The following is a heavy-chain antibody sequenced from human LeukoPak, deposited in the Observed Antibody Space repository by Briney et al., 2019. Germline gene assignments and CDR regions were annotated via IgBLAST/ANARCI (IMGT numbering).Heavy chain of an antibody. Sequence: ASVKVSCKASGGTFSSYAISWVRQAPGQGLEWMGGIIPIFGTANYAQKFQGRVTITADESTSTAYMELSSLRSEDTAVYYCAKIAEGAFDIWGQGTMVTVSS. J-gene: IGHJ3*02. CDR2: IIPIFGTA. CDR3: AKIAEGAFDI. CDR1: GGTFSSYA. V-gene: IGHV1-69*13.